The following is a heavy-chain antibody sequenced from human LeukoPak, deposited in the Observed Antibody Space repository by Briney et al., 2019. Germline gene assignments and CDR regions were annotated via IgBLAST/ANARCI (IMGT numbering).Heavy chain of an antibody. CDR1: GFTFDEYA. CDR3: AKDPNYYDSSGYFFDY. V-gene: IGHV3-9*01. J-gene: IGHJ4*02. CDR2: ISWNSGSI. Sequence: GGSLRLSCAASGFTFDEYAMHWVRQAPGKGLGWVSGISWNSGSIGYADSVKGRFTISRDNAKNSLYLQMNSLRAEDTALYYCAKDPNYYDSSGYFFDYWGQGTLVTVSS. D-gene: IGHD3-22*01.